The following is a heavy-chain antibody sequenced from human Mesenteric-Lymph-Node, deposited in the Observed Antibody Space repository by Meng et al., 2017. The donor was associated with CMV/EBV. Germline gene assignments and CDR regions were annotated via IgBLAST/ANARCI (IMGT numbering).Heavy chain of an antibody. Sequence: GGSLRLSCAASGFTFSSYSMNWVRQAPGKGLEWVSSISSSSSYIYYADSVKGRFTISRDNAKNSLYLQMNSLRAEDTAVYYCAREGGLGGMDVWGQGTTVTVSS. CDR1: GFTFSSYS. CDR2: ISSSSSYI. V-gene: IGHV3-21*01. CDR3: AREGGLGGMDV. J-gene: IGHJ6*02.